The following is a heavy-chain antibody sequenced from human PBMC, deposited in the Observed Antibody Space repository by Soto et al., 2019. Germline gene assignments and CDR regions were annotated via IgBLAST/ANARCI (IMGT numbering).Heavy chain of an antibody. V-gene: IGHV1-24*01. CDR2: FDPEDGET. CDR3: YSSSYHYYYGMDV. D-gene: IGHD6-6*01. CDR1: GYTLSELS. J-gene: IGHJ6*02. Sequence: ALVKVSWKVFGYTLSELSMHWVRQASGKGLERMGGFDPEDGETIYAQKFQGRVTMTEDTSTDTAYMELSSLRSEDTAVYYCYSSSYHYYYGMDVWGQGTTVTVSS.